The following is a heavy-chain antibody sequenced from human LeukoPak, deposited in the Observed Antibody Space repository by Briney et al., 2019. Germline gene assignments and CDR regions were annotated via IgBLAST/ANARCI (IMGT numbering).Heavy chain of an antibody. Sequence: SETLSLTCTVSGGSISSSSYYWSWIRQPPGKGLEWIGYIYYSGSTNYNPSLKSRVTISVDTSKNQFSLKLSSVTAADTAVYYCARDSYGDYFDYWGQGTLVTVSS. CDR3: ARDSYGDYFDY. V-gene: IGHV4-61*01. D-gene: IGHD4-17*01. CDR1: GGSISSSSYY. CDR2: IYYSGST. J-gene: IGHJ4*02.